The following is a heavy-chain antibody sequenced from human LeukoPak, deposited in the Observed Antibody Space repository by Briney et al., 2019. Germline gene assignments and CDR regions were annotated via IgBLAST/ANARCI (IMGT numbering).Heavy chain of an antibody. CDR3: ATQQRGNPAY. Sequence: GGSLRLSCAASGLTFSSHWMHWVRQAPGKGLVWVSRITNDGSSTTYADSVKGRFTISRDNAKNMLYLQVNSLRAEDTAVYYCATQQRGNPAYWGQGTLVTVSS. CDR2: ITNDGSST. V-gene: IGHV3-74*01. CDR1: GLTFSSHW. J-gene: IGHJ4*02. D-gene: IGHD1-14*01.